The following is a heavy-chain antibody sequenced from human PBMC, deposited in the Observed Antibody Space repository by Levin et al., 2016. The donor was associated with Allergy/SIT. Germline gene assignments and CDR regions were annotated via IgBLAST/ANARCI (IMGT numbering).Heavy chain of an antibody. Sequence: GESLKISCVASGFSFSDYYMSWIRQAPGKGLEWVSYTSSNGATIYYGDSVKGRFTISRDNDKNSLYLQMNSLRPDDTAVYYCARGPAFDNSFDPWGQGTLVTVSS. CDR3: ARGPAFDNSFDP. V-gene: IGHV3-11*01. CDR2: TSSNGATI. J-gene: IGHJ5*02. CDR1: GFSFSDYY.